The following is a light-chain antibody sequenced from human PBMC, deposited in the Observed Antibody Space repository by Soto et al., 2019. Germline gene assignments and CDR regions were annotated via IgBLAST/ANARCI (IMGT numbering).Light chain of an antibody. CDR3: VSFAGGTYV. V-gene: IGLV2-23*02. Sequence: QSALTQPASVSGSPGQSITISCTGTSSDVGAYTLVSWYQQYPGKAPRLIIYEVNRRPPGVPDRFFGSKSGNTASLTVSGLQAEDEADYYCVSFAGGTYVFGTGTKLTVL. J-gene: IGLJ1*01. CDR2: EVN. CDR1: SSDVGAYTL.